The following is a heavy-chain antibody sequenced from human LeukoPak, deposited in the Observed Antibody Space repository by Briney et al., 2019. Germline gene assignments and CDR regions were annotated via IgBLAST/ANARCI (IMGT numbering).Heavy chain of an antibody. CDR3: AKDTSGLYYFDY. Sequence: GGSLRLSCAASGFTFGTYAMTWVRRAPGKGLEWVSTIGGGGVSTYYADSVKGRFTVSRDSSKNTLYLQMNSLGAEDTALYYCAKDTSGLYYFDYWGQGTLVTVSS. J-gene: IGHJ4*02. V-gene: IGHV3-23*01. D-gene: IGHD1-1*01. CDR1: GFTFGTYA. CDR2: IGGGGVST.